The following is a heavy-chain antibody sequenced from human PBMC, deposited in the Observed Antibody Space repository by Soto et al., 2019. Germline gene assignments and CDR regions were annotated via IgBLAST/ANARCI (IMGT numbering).Heavy chain of an antibody. CDR1: GGTFSSYA. J-gene: IGHJ6*04. D-gene: IGHD3-16*01. CDR2: IIPIFGTA. CDR3: AGGEGTLLYYYYYGMAV. Sequence: QVQLVQSGAEVTKPGSSVKVSCKASGGTFSSYAISWLRQAAGQVLEWMGGIIPIFGTAHYAQKLQGRVPITGDEPTSTAYTERISLRSEDTAVYYGAGGEGTLLYYYYYGMAVGGKGTTVTVSA. V-gene: IGHV1-69*01.